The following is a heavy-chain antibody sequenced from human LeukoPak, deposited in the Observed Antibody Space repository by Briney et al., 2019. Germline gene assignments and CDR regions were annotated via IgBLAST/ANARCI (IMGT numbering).Heavy chain of an antibody. Sequence: GGSLRLSCAASGFIFDDYAMHWVRQAQGKGLEWVSGISWDSGSLGYADSVKGRFTISRDNAKNSLYLQMNSLRAEDTALYYCAKDIRMGIIYYFDYWGQGTLVTVSS. CDR1: GFIFDDYA. V-gene: IGHV3-9*01. CDR2: ISWDSGSL. CDR3: AKDIRMGIIYYFDY. D-gene: IGHD1-14*01. J-gene: IGHJ4*02.